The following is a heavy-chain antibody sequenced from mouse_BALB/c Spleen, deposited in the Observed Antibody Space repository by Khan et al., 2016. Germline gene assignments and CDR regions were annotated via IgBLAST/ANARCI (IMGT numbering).Heavy chain of an antibody. J-gene: IGHJ2*01. V-gene: IGHV1-9*01. CDR1: GYTFSSYW. CDR3: ARTDRRGYFDY. Sequence: QVQLQQSGAELMKPGASVKISCKATGYTFSSYWIEWVKQRPGHGLEWIGEILPGSGSTNYNEKFRGKATFTADTSSNTAYMQLSRLTSEDSAVHYCARTDRRGYFDYWGKGTTLTVSS. CDR2: ILPGSGST.